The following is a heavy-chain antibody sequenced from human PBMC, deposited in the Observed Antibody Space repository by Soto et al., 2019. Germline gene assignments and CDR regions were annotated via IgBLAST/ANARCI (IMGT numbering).Heavy chain of an antibody. CDR2: IGGTGGGI. J-gene: IGHJ3*01. Sequence: EVQLLESGGGLVQPGGSLRLSCAASGFTFSDYAMRWVRQAPGKGLDWVSAIGGTGGGIYYADSVKGRFTISRDNSKNTLDLQMNNLRAEDTAVYYCAKDAIPYNGRDDGFDLWGQGTMVTVSS. D-gene: IGHD2-2*02. CDR3: AKDAIPYNGRDDGFDL. CDR1: GFTFSDYA. V-gene: IGHV3-23*01.